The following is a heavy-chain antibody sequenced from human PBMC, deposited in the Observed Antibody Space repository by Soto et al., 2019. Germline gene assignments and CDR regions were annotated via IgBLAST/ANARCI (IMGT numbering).Heavy chain of an antibody. CDR1: GFTFGNYN. CDR3: ARIISGSTGPYYYYAMDV. V-gene: IGHV3-21*06. CDR2: IGSSSSFI. D-gene: IGHD1-26*01. J-gene: IGHJ6*02. Sequence: GGSLRLSCAASGFTFGNYNMNWVRQTPGQGPEWVSSIGSSSSFIYYSASVRGRFTVSRDNAKNSLYLQLSSLRAEDTAVYYCARIISGSTGPYYYYAMDVWGQGTAVTVSS.